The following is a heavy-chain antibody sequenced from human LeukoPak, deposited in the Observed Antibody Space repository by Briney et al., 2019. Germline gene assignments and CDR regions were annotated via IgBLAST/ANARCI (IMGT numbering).Heavy chain of an antibody. Sequence: ASVKVSCKASGYTFTSYYMHWVRQAPGQGLEWMGIINPSGGSTSYAQKFQGRVTMTRDTSTSTVYMGLSSLRSEDTAVYYCARDGARGYSGYDLDYWGQGTLVTVSS. J-gene: IGHJ4*02. CDR2: INPSGGST. V-gene: IGHV1-46*01. CDR3: ARDGARGYSGYDLDY. D-gene: IGHD5-12*01. CDR1: GYTFTSYY.